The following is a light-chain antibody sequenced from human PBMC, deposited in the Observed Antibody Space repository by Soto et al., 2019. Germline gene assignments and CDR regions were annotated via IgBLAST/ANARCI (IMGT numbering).Light chain of an antibody. V-gene: IGKV1-39*01. CDR1: QSISKY. CDR3: EQSDSTPPWT. J-gene: IGKJ1*01. Sequence: DIQMTQSPSSLSASVGDRVTITCRASQSISKYLSWFQQKPGKAPKLLIYATSSLQSGVPSRFSGSGSGTDFTLTISSLQPEDFATYYCEQSDSTPPWTFGQGTKVEIK. CDR2: ATS.